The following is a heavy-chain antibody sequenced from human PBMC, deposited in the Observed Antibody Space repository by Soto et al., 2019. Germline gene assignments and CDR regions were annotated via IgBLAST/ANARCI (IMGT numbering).Heavy chain of an antibody. CDR3: ARDGGRNSGGIDY. Sequence: QVQLVQSGAEVKKPGSSVKVSCKASGGTFSSYSINWVRQAPGQGLEWMGEIIPIFGTANYAQKFQGRVTITADESTRTAYMELSSLRSENTAVYYCARDGGRNSGGIDYWGQGTLVTVSS. D-gene: IGHD1-26*01. J-gene: IGHJ4*02. CDR1: GGTFSSYS. CDR2: IIPIFGTA. V-gene: IGHV1-69*01.